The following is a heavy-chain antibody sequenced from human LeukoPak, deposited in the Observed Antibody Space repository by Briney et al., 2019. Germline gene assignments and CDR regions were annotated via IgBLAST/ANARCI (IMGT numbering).Heavy chain of an antibody. CDR3: ARGRLIGAPDERYYLDY. Sequence: SVKVSCKASGGTFSSYAISWVRQAPGQGLEWMGGIIPIFNVVNCAHKFQGRVTITADKSTSTASMELISLRFEDTAVYYCARGRLIGAPDERYYLDYWGQGTLVTVSS. J-gene: IGHJ4*02. V-gene: IGHV1-69*10. CDR2: IIPIFNVV. CDR1: GGTFSSYA. D-gene: IGHD2-2*01.